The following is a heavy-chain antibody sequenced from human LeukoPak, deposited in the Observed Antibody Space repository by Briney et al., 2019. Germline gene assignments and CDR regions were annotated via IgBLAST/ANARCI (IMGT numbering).Heavy chain of an antibody. V-gene: IGHV3-23*01. CDR1: GFTFSSYA. D-gene: IGHD6-13*01. J-gene: IGHJ6*04. Sequence: GGSLRLSCAASGFTFSSYAMSWVRQAPGKGLEWVSGISLDGATTYYAGSVEGRFTISRDNSKNTLYLQMNSLRADDTAVYYCAGNGYTSSPGYVWGKGTTVTVSS. CDR3: AGNGYTSSPGYV. CDR2: ISLDGATT.